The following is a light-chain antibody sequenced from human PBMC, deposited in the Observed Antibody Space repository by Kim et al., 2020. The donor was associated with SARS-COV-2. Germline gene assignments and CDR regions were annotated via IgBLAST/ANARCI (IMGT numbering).Light chain of an antibody. CDR2: AVS. CDR1: SSNVGSYNY. CDR3: SSYTRSSTNYV. Sequence: QSITISCTGTSSNVGSYNYVYWYQQHPGKAPKLMIYAVSNRPSGVSNRFSGSKSGNTASLTISGLQAEDEADYYCSSYTRSSTNYVFGTGTKVTVL. J-gene: IGLJ1*01. V-gene: IGLV2-14*03.